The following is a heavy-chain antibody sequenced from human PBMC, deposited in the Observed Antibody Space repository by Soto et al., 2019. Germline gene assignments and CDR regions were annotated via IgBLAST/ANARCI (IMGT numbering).Heavy chain of an antibody. J-gene: IGHJ4*02. CDR3: TTSWGVGSGYFDD. D-gene: IGHD3-10*01. Sequence: LGGSLRLSCAASGFTFSNAWMSWVRQAPGKGLEWVGRIKSKTDGGTTDYAAPVKGRFTISRDDSKNTLYLQMNSLKTEDTAVYYCTTSWGVGSGYFDDWGQGTLVTVS. CDR2: IKSKTDGGTT. V-gene: IGHV3-15*01. CDR1: GFTFSNAW.